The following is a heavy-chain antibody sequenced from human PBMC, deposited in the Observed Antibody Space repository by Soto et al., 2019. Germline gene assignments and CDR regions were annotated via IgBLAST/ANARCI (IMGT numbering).Heavy chain of an antibody. Sequence: GGSLRLSCAASGFTFSSYGMHWVRQAPGKGLEWVAVIWYDGSNKYYADSVKGRFTISRDNSKNTLYLQMNSLRAEDTAVYYCASQSRMITFGGAPRAAFDIWGQGTMVTVSS. CDR1: GFTFSSYG. V-gene: IGHV3-33*01. CDR3: ASQSRMITFGGAPRAAFDI. D-gene: IGHD3-16*01. J-gene: IGHJ3*02. CDR2: IWYDGSNK.